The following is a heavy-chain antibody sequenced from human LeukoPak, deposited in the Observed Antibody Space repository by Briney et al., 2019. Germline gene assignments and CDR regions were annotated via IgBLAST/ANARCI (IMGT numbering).Heavy chain of an antibody. J-gene: IGHJ4*02. V-gene: IGHV4-59*01. D-gene: IGHD4-17*01. CDR3: ARSSTGRYGDYYFDY. CDR2: IYYSGST. CDR1: GGSISSEL. Sequence: SETLPLTCTISGGSISSELWSWIRQPPGKGLEWIGFIYYSGSTNYNPSLKSRVTISVDTSKNKFSLKLSSVTAADTAVYYCARSSTGRYGDYYFDYWGQGTLVTVSS.